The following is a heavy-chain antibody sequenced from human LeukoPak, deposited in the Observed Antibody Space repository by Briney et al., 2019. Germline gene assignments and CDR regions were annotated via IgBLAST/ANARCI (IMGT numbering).Heavy chain of an antibody. CDR1: GFTFSSYA. Sequence: GGSLRLSCAASGFTFSSYAMSWVRQAPGKGLEWVSAISGSGSSTYYADSVRGRFTISRDNSKNTLYLQMYSLRAEDTAVYYCAVRASMVRGVITMDVWGQGTTVTVSS. CDR3: AVRASMVRGVITMDV. J-gene: IGHJ6*02. V-gene: IGHV3-23*01. D-gene: IGHD3-10*01. CDR2: ISGSGSST.